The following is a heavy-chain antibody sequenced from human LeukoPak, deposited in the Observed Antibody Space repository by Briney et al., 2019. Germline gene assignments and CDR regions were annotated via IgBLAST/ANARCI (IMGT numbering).Heavy chain of an antibody. CDR3: ARGYSYGQYYFDY. Sequence: GGSLRLSCAASGFTFSSYATHWVRQAPGKGLEYVSAISSNGGSTYYANSVKGRFTISRDNSKNTLYLQMGSLRAEDMAVYYCARGYSYGQYYFDYWGQGTLVTVSS. D-gene: IGHD5-18*01. V-gene: IGHV3-64*01. CDR2: ISSNGGST. CDR1: GFTFSSYA. J-gene: IGHJ4*02.